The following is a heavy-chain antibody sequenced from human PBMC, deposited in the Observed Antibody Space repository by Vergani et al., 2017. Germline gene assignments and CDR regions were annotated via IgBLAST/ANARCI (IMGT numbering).Heavy chain of an antibody. CDR3: AKDSTTVVTPSYFDY. Sequence: VQLVESGGGLVKPGGSLRLSCAASGFTFSNAWMSWVRQAPGKGLEWVSAISGSGGSTYYADSVKGRFTISRDNSKNTLYLQMNSLRAEDTAVYYCAKDSTTVVTPSYFDYWGQGTLVTVSS. J-gene: IGHJ4*02. D-gene: IGHD4-23*01. CDR2: ISGSGGST. CDR1: GFTFSNAW. V-gene: IGHV3-23*04.